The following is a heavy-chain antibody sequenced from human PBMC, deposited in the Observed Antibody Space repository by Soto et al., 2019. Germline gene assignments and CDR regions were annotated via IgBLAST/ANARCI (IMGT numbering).Heavy chain of an antibody. Sequence: QVQLQESGPGLVKPSQTLSLTCTVSGGSISSGGYYWSWIRQHPGKGLEWIGYLYYSGSTYYNPYLNSRVTISVDKSKNQCSLQLSSVTAADTTVYYCARESQRGIHAFDIWGQGTMVTVSS. J-gene: IGHJ3*02. V-gene: IGHV4-31*03. D-gene: IGHD1-20*01. CDR3: ARESQRGIHAFDI. CDR2: LYYSGST. CDR1: GGSISSGGYY.